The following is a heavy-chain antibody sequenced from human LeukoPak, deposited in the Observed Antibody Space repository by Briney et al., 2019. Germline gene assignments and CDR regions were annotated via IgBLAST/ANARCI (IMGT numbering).Heavy chain of an antibody. Sequence: GGSLRLSCAASGFTFSSYGMSWVRQAPGKGLEWVSAISGSGGSTYYADSVKGRFTISRDNSRNTLYLQMNSLRAEDTAVYYCAKETRGSYWYYYYYMDVWGKGTTVTISS. CDR1: GFTFSSYG. V-gene: IGHV3-23*01. CDR2: ISGSGGST. D-gene: IGHD3-10*01. CDR3: AKETRGSYWYYYYYMDV. J-gene: IGHJ6*03.